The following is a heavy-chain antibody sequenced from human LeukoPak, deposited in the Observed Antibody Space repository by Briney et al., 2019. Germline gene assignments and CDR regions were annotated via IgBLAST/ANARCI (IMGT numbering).Heavy chain of an antibody. CDR2: IIPRLDIA. CDR3: ARIRTGTTYYYAMDV. D-gene: IGHD1-1*01. CDR1: GGTFSSHA. Sequence: SVKVSCKASGGTFSSHAISWVRQAPGQGLEWMGRIIPRLDIAIYAQMFQGRVTITADKATTTAYMELTSLRSEDTAVYYCARIRTGTTYYYAMDVWGQGTTVTVSS. J-gene: IGHJ6*02. V-gene: IGHV1-69*04.